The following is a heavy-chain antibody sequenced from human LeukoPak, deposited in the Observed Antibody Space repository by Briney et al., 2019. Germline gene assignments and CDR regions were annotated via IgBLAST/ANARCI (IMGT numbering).Heavy chain of an antibody. V-gene: IGHV4-30-4*01. CDR1: GASIRSGDYY. Sequence: PSETLSLTCTVSGASIRSGDYYRSWIRQPPGKGLEWIGYIYDSGSTYYNPSLKSRITISVDTSENRFSLKLSSVTATDTAVYYCARDCSGGSCYGAFDIWGQGTMVTVSS. J-gene: IGHJ3*02. CDR2: IYDSGST. CDR3: ARDCSGGSCYGAFDI. D-gene: IGHD2-15*01.